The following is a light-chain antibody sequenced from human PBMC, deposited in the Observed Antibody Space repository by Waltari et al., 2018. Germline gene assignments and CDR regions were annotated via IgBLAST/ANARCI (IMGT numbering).Light chain of an antibody. CDR1: QTVANPY. CDR2: GAS. V-gene: IGKV3-20*01. J-gene: IGKJ4*01. CDR3: HLSGGSPRT. Sequence: ESVLTQSPGTLSLSPGERATLSCRATQTVANPYLHWYQLKPGQAPRLLIYGASSRATGIPDRFSGSGSGTDFTLTISRLEPEDFAVYYCHLSGGSPRTFGGGTKVEIK.